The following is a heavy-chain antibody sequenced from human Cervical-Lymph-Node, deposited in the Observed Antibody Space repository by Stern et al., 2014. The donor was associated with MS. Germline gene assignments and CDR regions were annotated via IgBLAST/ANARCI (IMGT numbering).Heavy chain of an antibody. CDR2: IYPADSDT. CDR3: VRRRDSAGYDTFDL. V-gene: IGHV5-51*01. D-gene: IGHD3-22*01. Sequence: EVQLEESGAEVKKPGESLKISCRTSGYTFSNFWIGRVRQMPGKGLEWMGVIYPADSDTTYSPSFQGQVTISADESISTAYLQWRSLKASDTAMYYCVRRRDSAGYDTFDLWGQGTMLIVSS. CDR1: GYTFSNFW. J-gene: IGHJ3*01.